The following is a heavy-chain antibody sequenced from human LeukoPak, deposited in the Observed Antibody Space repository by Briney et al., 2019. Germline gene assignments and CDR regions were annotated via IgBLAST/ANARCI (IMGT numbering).Heavy chain of an antibody. CDR1: GYTFTSYY. J-gene: IGHJ6*03. Sequence: ASVKVSCKASGYTFTSYYMHWVRQAPGQGLEWMGIINPSGGSTSYAQKFQGRVTMTRDMSTSTVYMELSSLRSEDTAVCYCARDYYYGSGSYSAYYYMDVWGKGTTVTVSS. V-gene: IGHV1-46*01. CDR3: ARDYYYGSGSYSAYYYMDV. CDR2: INPSGGST. D-gene: IGHD3-10*01.